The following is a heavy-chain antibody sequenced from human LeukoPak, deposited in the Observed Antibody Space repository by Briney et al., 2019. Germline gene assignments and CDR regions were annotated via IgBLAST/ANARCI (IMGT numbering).Heavy chain of an antibody. D-gene: IGHD2-2*01. CDR2: IYSGGST. CDR1: GFTVSSNY. CDR3: ARRSAECSDTSCYWVWDY. J-gene: IGHJ4*02. Sequence: GGSLSPSCAASGFTVSSNYMSWARQAPGKGLEWVSVIYSGGSTYYEDSVKSRFTISRDNSKNTLYLQMNSLRAEDTAVYYCARRSAECSDTSCYWVWDYWGQGTLVTVSS. V-gene: IGHV3-53*01.